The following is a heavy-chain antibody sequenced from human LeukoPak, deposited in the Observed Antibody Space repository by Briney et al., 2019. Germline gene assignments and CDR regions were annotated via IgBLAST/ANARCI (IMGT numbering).Heavy chain of an antibody. Sequence: SETLSLTCTVSGGSISSSNHYWAWIRQPPGKGLEWIGSIYYSGSTNYNPSLRSRVTISVDTSKNQLSLKLSSVTAADTAVYYCARDLGGIYFDYWGQGTLVTVSS. J-gene: IGHJ4*02. V-gene: IGHV4-39*07. CDR2: IYYSGST. D-gene: IGHD1-26*01. CDR1: GGSISSSNHY. CDR3: ARDLGGIYFDY.